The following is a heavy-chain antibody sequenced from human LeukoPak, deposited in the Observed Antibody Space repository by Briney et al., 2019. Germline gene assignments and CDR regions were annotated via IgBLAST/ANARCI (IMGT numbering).Heavy chain of an antibody. J-gene: IGHJ6*02. Sequence: ASVKVSCKASGYTFTSYDINWVRQATGQGLEWMGWMNPNSGNTSYAQKFQGRVTMTRNTSISTAYMELSSLRSEDTAVYYCARQVGGYYYYGMDVWGQGTTVTVSS. CDR3: ARQVGGYYYYGMDV. CDR1: GYTFTSYD. CDR2: MNPNSGNT. D-gene: IGHD2-15*01. V-gene: IGHV1-8*01.